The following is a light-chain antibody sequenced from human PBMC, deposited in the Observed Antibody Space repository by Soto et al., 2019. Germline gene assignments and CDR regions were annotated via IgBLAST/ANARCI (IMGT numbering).Light chain of an antibody. CDR3: AAWDGSLSAVV. Sequence: VLTQPPSASGTPGQRVTIYCSGSSSNIGSNDEYWYQQIPGTAPKLLIYRSNQRPSGVPDRFSGSKSGTSASLAISGLRSEDEADYHCAAWDGSLSAVVFGGGTKLTVL. J-gene: IGLJ2*01. V-gene: IGLV1-47*01. CDR2: RSN. CDR1: SSNIGSND.